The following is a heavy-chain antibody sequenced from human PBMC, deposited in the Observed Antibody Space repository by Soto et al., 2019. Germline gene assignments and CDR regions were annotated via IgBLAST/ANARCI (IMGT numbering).Heavy chain of an antibody. CDR2: ISAYNGNT. D-gene: IGHD1-1*01. Sequence: ASVKVSCKASGYTFTSYGISWVRQAPGQGLEKMGWISAYNGNTNYAQKLQGRVTMTTDTSTSTAYMELRSLRSDDTAVYYCGSWLKEGGIGGNYYYGMDVWGQGTTVTVSS. CDR1: GYTFTSYG. J-gene: IGHJ6*02. V-gene: IGHV1-18*01. CDR3: GSWLKEGGIGGNYYYGMDV.